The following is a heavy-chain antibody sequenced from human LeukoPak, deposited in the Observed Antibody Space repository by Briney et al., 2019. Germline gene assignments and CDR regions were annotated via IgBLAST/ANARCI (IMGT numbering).Heavy chain of an antibody. CDR1: GFTFSSYA. CDR2: ISASGGTT. CDR3: AKDIVIVGENDY. Sequence: PGGSLRLSCAASGFTFSSYAMSWVRQAPGKGLEWVSAISASGGTTYYADSVKGRFTISRDGSKNALFLQMHSLRAEDTAVYYCAKDIVIVGENDYWGQGTLVTVSS. V-gene: IGHV3-23*01. D-gene: IGHD3-16*02. J-gene: IGHJ4*02.